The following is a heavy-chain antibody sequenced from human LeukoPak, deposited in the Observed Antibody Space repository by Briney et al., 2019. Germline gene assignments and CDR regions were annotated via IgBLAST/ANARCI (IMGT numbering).Heavy chain of an antibody. V-gene: IGHV3-11*01. CDR3: AREWGTVTGFDY. D-gene: IGHD4-17*01. CDR1: GFTFSDYY. J-gene: IGHJ4*02. Sequence: GFLRLSCAASGFTFSDYYMSWIRQAPGKGLEWVSYISSSGSTIYYADSVKGRFTISRDNAKNSLYLQMYSLRAEDTAVYYCAREWGTVTGFDYWGQGTLVTVSS. CDR2: ISSSGSTI.